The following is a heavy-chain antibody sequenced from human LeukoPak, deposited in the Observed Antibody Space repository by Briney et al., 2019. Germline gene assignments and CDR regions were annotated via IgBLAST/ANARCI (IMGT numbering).Heavy chain of an antibody. V-gene: IGHV1-2*02. J-gene: IGHJ4*02. CDR2: INPNSGGT. CDR1: GYTFTGYY. D-gene: IGHD4-11*01. CDR3: ARDFGYSNYYFDY. Sequence: ASVKVSCKASGYTFTGYYMHWVRQAPGQGLEWMGWINPNSGGTNYAQKFQGRVTMTRDTSISTAYMELSRLRSDDTAVYYCARDFGYSNYYFDYWGQGTLVTVSS.